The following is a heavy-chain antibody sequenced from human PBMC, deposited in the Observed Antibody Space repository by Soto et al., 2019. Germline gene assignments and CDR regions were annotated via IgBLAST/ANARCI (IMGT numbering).Heavy chain of an antibody. CDR3: ARERVYCSGGSCYPGWFDP. J-gene: IGHJ5*02. D-gene: IGHD2-15*01. V-gene: IGHV1-69*06. CDR2: IIPIFGTA. CDR1: GGTFSSYA. Sequence: QVQLVQSGAEVKKPGSSVKVSCKASGGTFSSYAISWVRQAPGQGLEWMGGIIPIFGTANYAQKFQGRVTITADKSTSTAYMERSSLRSEDTAVYYCARERVYCSGGSCYPGWFDPWGQGTLVTVSS.